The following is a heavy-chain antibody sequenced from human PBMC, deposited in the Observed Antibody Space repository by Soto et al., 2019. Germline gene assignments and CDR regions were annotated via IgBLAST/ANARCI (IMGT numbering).Heavy chain of an antibody. CDR3: ARGRWNLGY. CDR1: GGSLSGYY. J-gene: IGHJ4*02. Sequence: QVQLQQWGAGLLKPSETLSLTCAVYGGSLSGYYWSWIRQPPGKGLEWIGEINHSGSTNYNPSLKSRVTISVDTSKNQFSLKLSSVTAADTAVYYCARGRWNLGYWGQGTLVTVSS. D-gene: IGHD1-1*01. CDR2: INHSGST. V-gene: IGHV4-34*01.